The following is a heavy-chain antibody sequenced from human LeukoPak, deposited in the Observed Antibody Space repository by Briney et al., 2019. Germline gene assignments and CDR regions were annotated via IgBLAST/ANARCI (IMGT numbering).Heavy chain of an antibody. CDR1: GFTFSSYW. CDR2: INSDGSST. J-gene: IGHJ4*02. D-gene: IGHD6-13*01. CDR3: ARDQGSSWFDY. Sequence: GESLRLSCAASGFTFSSYWMHWVRQAPGKGLVWVSRINSDGSSTSYADSVKGRFTISRDNAKNTLYLQMNSLRAEDTAVYYCARDQGSSWFDYWGQGTLVTVSS. V-gene: IGHV3-74*01.